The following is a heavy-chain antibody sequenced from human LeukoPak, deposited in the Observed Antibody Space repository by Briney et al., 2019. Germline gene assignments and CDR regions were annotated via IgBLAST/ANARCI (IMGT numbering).Heavy chain of an antibody. CDR3: ARGAIQLWLGSGSWFDP. CDR2: INPNSGGT. Sequence: ASVKVSCKASGYTFTSYGISWVRQAPGQGLEWMGWINPNSGGTNYAQKFQGRVTMTRDTSISTAYMELSRLRSDDTAVYYCARGAIQLWLGSGSWFDPWGQGTLVTVSS. D-gene: IGHD5-18*01. J-gene: IGHJ5*02. CDR1: GYTFTSYG. V-gene: IGHV1-2*02.